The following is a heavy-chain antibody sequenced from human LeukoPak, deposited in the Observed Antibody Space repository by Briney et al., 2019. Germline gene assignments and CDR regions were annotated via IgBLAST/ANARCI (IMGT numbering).Heavy chain of an antibody. CDR3: ARDGGSNTNFDY. V-gene: IGHV3-7*01. D-gene: IGHD2-15*01. CDR1: GFTFRNYW. J-gene: IGHJ4*02. CDR2: TKPDGSAA. Sequence: GGSLRLSCAASGFTFRNYWMGSVRQAPGKGLEWVANTKPDGSAAYYADSVRGRFTTSRDNANNFLSLQMNRLRAEDTAVYYCARDGGSNTNFDYWGQGTQVTVSS.